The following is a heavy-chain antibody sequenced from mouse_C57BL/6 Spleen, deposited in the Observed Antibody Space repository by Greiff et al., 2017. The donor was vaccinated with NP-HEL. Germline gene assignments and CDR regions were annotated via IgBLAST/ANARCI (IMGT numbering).Heavy chain of an antibody. D-gene: IGHD2-1*01. Sequence: QVHVKQSGAELARPGASVKLSCKASGYTFTSYGISWVKQRTGQGLEWIGEIYPRSGNTYYNEKFKGKATLTADKSSSTAYMELRSLTSEDSAVYFCAREDGNYERAWFAYWGQGTLVTVSA. CDR1: GYTFTSYG. CDR3: AREDGNYERAWFAY. V-gene: IGHV1-81*01. CDR2: IYPRSGNT. J-gene: IGHJ3*01.